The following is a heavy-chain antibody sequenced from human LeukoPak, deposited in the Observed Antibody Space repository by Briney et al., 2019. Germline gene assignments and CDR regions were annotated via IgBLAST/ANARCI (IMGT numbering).Heavy chain of an antibody. CDR3: ARSAFYGSGSCYDY. D-gene: IGHD3-10*01. Sequence: SVKVSCKASGGTFSSYAISWVRQAPGQGLEWMGGIIPIFGTANYAQKFRGRVTITTDESTSTAYMELSSLRSEDTAVYYCARSAFYGSGSCYDYWGQGTLVTVSS. CDR2: IIPIFGTA. CDR1: GGTFSSYA. V-gene: IGHV1-69*05. J-gene: IGHJ4*02.